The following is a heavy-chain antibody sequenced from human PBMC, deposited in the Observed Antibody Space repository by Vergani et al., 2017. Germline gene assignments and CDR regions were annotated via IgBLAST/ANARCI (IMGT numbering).Heavy chain of an antibody. CDR1: GFTFSSYG. D-gene: IGHD3-22*01. J-gene: IGHJ4*02. CDR2: IWYDGSNK. Sequence: QVQLVESGGGVVQPGRSLRLSCAASGFTFSSYGMHWVRQAPGXGLEWVAVIWYDGSNKYYADSVKGRFTISRDNSKNTLYLQMNSLRAEDTAVYYCAKDLEVSMRVVVIRTVIDYWGQGTLVTVSS. CDR3: AKDLEVSMRVVVIRTVIDY. V-gene: IGHV3-33*06.